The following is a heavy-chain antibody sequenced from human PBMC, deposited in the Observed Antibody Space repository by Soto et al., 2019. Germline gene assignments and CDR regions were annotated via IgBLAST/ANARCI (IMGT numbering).Heavy chain of an antibody. CDR2: IFHDGTA. V-gene: IGHV4-4*01. Sequence: LSLTCAVSGVSISSGNWWIWVRQSPQRGLEYIGEIFHDGTANYYPSFERRVAISVDTSKNQFSLKLTSVTAADTAIYFCARLVYDTRLNYMYFDFWGQGTLVTVSS. D-gene: IGHD3-10*01. J-gene: IGHJ4*02. CDR1: GVSISSGNW. CDR3: ARLVYDTRLNYMYFDF.